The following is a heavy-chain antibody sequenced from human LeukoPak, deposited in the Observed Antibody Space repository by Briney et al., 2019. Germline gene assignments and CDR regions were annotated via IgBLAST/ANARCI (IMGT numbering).Heavy chain of an antibody. CDR2: INSDGSSI. CDR1: GFTFSSYW. V-gene: IGHV3-74*01. D-gene: IGHD5-12*01. Sequence: GASLRLSCAASGFTFSSYWMHWVRQVPGKGLVWVSSINSDGSSITYADSVKGRFTISRDNAKNSLYLQMNSLRAEDTAVYYCARAGLKFTRGYSGYDHWFDPWGQGTLVTVSS. J-gene: IGHJ5*02. CDR3: ARAGLKFTRGYSGYDHWFDP.